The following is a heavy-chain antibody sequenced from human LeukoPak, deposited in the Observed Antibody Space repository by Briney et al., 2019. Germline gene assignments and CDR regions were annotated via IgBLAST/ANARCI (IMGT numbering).Heavy chain of an antibody. J-gene: IGHJ4*02. CDR1: GGSFSGYY. CDR2: INHSGST. CDR3: ARERPGLVYDCVWGSYRYHSHFDY. Sequence: PSETLSLTCAVYGGSFSGYYWSWIRQPPGKGLEWIGEINHSGSTNYNPSLKSRVTISVDTSKNQFSLKLSSVTAADTAVYYCARERPGLVYDCVWGSYRYHSHFDYWGQGTLVTVSS. V-gene: IGHV4-34*01. D-gene: IGHD3-16*02.